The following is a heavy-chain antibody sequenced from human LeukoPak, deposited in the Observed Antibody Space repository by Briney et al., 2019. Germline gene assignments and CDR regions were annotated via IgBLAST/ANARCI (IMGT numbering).Heavy chain of an antibody. J-gene: IGHJ3*02. D-gene: IGHD6-19*01. CDR2: IYYSGST. V-gene: IGHV4-61*08. CDR3: ARTPHGSSVKSGAFDI. CDR1: GGSISSGDYY. Sequence: PSQTLSLTCTVSGGSISSGDYYWSWIRQPPGKGLEWIGYIYYSGSTNYNPSLKSRVTISVDTSKNQFSLKLSSVTAADTAVYYCARTPHGSSVKSGAFDIWGQGTMVTVSS.